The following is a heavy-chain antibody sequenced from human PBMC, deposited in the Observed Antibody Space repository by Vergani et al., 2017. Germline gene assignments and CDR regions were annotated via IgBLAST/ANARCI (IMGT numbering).Heavy chain of an antibody. J-gene: IGHJ4*02. D-gene: IGHD3-9*01. CDR1: GGSISSSSYY. V-gene: IGHV4-39*07. Sequence: QLQLQESGPGLVKPSETLSLTCTVSGGSISSSSYYWGWIRPPPGKGLEWIGSIYYSGSTYYNPSLKSRVTISVDTSKNQFSLKLSSVTAADTAVYYCARDGSDYDILTGYYRPPDYWGQGTLVTVSS. CDR3: ARDGSDYDILTGYYRPPDY. CDR2: IYYSGST.